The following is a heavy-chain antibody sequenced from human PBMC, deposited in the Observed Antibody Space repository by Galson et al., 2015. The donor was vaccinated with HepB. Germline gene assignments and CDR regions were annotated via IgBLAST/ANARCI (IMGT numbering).Heavy chain of an antibody. Sequence: SLRLSCAASGFTFDDYAMHWVRQAPGKGLEWVSGISWNSGSIGYADSVKGRFTISRDNAKNSLYLQMNSLRAEDTAVYYCARFHCSSTSCYQSYGMDVWGQGTMVTVSS. V-gene: IGHV3-9*01. CDR1: GFTFDDYA. CDR2: ISWNSGSI. D-gene: IGHD2-2*01. CDR3: ARFHCSSTSCYQSYGMDV. J-gene: IGHJ6*02.